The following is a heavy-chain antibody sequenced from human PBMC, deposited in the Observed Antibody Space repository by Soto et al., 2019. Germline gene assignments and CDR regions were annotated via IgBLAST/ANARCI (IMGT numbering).Heavy chain of an antibody. Sequence: PGGSLRLSCAASGFTFSSYAMSWVRQALGKGLEWVSAISGSGGSTYYADSVKGRFTISRDNSKNTLYLQMNSLRAEDTAVYYWAKGVDFWSGYNWFDPWGQGTLVTVSS. CDR1: GFTFSSYA. V-gene: IGHV3-23*01. D-gene: IGHD3-3*01. CDR2: ISGSGGST. J-gene: IGHJ5*02. CDR3: AKGVDFWSGYNWFDP.